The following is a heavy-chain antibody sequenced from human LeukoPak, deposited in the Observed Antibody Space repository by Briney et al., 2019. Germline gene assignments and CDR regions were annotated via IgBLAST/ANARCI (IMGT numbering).Heavy chain of an antibody. CDR3: ARGRRTYYDYVWGSTTSMYYYYGMDV. V-gene: IGHV4-31*03. CDR1: GGSISSGGHY. Sequence: SETLSLTCTVSGGSISSGGHYWSWIRQHPGKGLEWIGYIYYSGSTYYNPSLKSRVTISVDTSKNQFSLKLSSVTAADTAVYYCARGRRTYYDYVWGSTTSMYYYYGMDVWGQGTTVTVSS. CDR2: IYYSGST. J-gene: IGHJ6*02. D-gene: IGHD3-16*01.